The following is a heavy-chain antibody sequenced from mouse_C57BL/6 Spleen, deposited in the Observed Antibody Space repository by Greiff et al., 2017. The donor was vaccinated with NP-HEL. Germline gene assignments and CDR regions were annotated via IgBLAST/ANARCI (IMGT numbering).Heavy chain of an antibody. Sequence: VQLQQPGAELVRPGSSVKLSCKASGYTFTSYWMHWVKQRPIQGLEWIGNIDPSDSETHYNQKFKDKAKLTVDKSSSTAYMQLSSLTSEDSAVYYCALITTVPAWFAYWGQGTLVTVSA. V-gene: IGHV1-52*01. CDR2: IDPSDSET. CDR1: GYTFTSYW. CDR3: ALITTVPAWFAY. J-gene: IGHJ3*01. D-gene: IGHD1-1*01.